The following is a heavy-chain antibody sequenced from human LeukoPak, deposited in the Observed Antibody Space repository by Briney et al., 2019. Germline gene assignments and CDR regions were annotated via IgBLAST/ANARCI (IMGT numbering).Heavy chain of an antibody. CDR3: AKDVWDV. CDR1: GFTFSSYS. Sequence: GGSLRLSCAASGFTFSSYSMNWVRQAPGKGLEWVSAIYNSGSPSYYADSVKGRFTISRDNSKNTLYLQMNSLRAEDTAVYYCAKDVWDVWGQGTTVTVS. J-gene: IGHJ6*02. CDR2: IYNSGSPS. V-gene: IGHV3-23*05. D-gene: IGHD5/OR15-5a*01.